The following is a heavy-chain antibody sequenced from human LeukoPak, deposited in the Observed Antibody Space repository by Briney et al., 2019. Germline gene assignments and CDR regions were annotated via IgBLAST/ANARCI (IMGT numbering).Heavy chain of an antibody. Sequence: SETLSLTCTVSGVSISSYYWSWIRQPLGKGPEWIGYIYSNGITNYNPSLKSRVTISVDTSKNQFSLKLNSVTAADTAVYYCARGKEVITMLRGLKPGYYFDYWGQGTLVTVSS. CDR3: ARGKEVITMLRGLKPGYYFDY. CDR2: IYSNGIT. V-gene: IGHV4-59*01. D-gene: IGHD3-10*01. J-gene: IGHJ4*02. CDR1: GVSISSYY.